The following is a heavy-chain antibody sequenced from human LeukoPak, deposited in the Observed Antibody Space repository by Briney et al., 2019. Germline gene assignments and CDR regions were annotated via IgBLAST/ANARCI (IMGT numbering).Heavy chain of an antibody. J-gene: IGHJ4*02. CDR3: ARHVKDTSGFYYPDFDF. D-gene: IGHD3-22*01. V-gene: IGHV5-51*01. CDR2: IYLGDSDT. Sequence: GESLKISCKGSGYSFTKYWIGWVRQMPGKGLEWMGVIYLGDSDTRYSPSFQGQVTISADKSVSTAYLQWSSLKASDTAMYYCARHVKDTSGFYYPDFDFWGQGTLVTVFS. CDR1: GYSFTKYW.